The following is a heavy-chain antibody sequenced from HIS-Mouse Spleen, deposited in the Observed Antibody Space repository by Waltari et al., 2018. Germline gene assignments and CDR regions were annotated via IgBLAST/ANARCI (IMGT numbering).Heavy chain of an antibody. CDR3: AREIPYSSSWYDWYFDL. CDR2: ISYDGSNK. D-gene: IGHD6-13*01. J-gene: IGHJ2*01. CDR1: GGSISSSSYY. Sequence: QLQLQESGPGLVKPSETLSLTCTVSGGSISSSSYYWGWVRQAPGKGLEWVAVISYDGSNKYYADSVKGRFTISRDNSKNTLYLQMNSLRAEDTAVYYCAREIPYSSSWYDWYFDLWGRGTLVTVSS. V-gene: IGHV3-30*03.